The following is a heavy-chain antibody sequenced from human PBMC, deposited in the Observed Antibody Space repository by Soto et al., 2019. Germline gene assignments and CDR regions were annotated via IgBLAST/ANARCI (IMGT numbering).Heavy chain of an antibody. Sequence: PGGSLRLSCAASGFTFSSYAMSWVRQAPGKGLEWVSAISGSGGSTYYADSVKGRFTISRDNSKNTLYLQMNSLRAEDTAVYYCAKSIAAAGPTIYYYYGMDVWGQGTTVTVSS. V-gene: IGHV3-23*01. CDR3: AKSIAAAGPTIYYYYGMDV. CDR2: ISGSGGST. J-gene: IGHJ6*02. D-gene: IGHD6-13*01. CDR1: GFTFSSYA.